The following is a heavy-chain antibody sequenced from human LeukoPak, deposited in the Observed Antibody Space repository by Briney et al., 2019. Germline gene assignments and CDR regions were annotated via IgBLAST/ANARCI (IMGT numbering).Heavy chain of an antibody. CDR3: ARHEGTLHDAFDI. J-gene: IGHJ3*02. Sequence: KSSETLSLTCAVYGGSFSGYYWSWIHQPPGKGLEWIGEINHSGSTNYNPSLKSRVTISVDTSKNQFSLKLSSVTAADTAVYYCARHEGTLHDAFDIWGQGTMVTVSS. V-gene: IGHV4-34*01. CDR2: INHSGST. D-gene: IGHD3/OR15-3a*01. CDR1: GGSFSGYY.